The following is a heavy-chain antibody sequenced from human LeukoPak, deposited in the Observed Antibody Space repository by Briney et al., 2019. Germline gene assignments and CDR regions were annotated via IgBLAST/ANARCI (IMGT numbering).Heavy chain of an antibody. Sequence: SVKVSCKASGGTFSSYAISWVRQAPGQGIEWMGRIIPILGIANYAQKFQGRVTITADKSTSTAYMELSSLRSEDTAVYYCARGRYDFYDYWGQGTLVTVSS. J-gene: IGHJ4*02. V-gene: IGHV1-69*04. CDR1: GGTFSSYA. D-gene: IGHD3-3*01. CDR2: IIPILGIA. CDR3: ARGRYDFYDY.